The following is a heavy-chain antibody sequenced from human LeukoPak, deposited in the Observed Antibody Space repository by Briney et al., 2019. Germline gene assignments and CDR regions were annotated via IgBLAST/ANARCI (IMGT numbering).Heavy chain of an antibody. J-gene: IGHJ2*01. Sequence: PSETLSLTCTDSGGSITSNYWSWIRQPPGKGLEWIGYIFYSGNTNYNPSLKSRVTISLDMSKTQFSLKLSSVTAADTAVYYCARLLRSVTTSAIWYFDLWGRGTLVTVSS. CDR1: GGSITSNY. V-gene: IGHV4-59*08. CDR3: ARLLRSVTTSAIWYFDL. CDR2: IFYSGNT. D-gene: IGHD4-17*01.